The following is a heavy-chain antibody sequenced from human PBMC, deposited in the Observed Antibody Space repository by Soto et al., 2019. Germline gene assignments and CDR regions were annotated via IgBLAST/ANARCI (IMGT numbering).Heavy chain of an antibody. CDR3: AKYSPACVTRYSSSCHFDY. J-gene: IGHJ4*02. D-gene: IGHD6-13*01. Sequence: QVQLVESGGGVVQPGRSLRLSCAASGFTFSSYGMHWVRQAPGKGLEWVAVISYDGSNKYYADSVKGRFTISRDNSKNTLYLQMNSLRAEDTAVYYCAKYSPACVTRYSSSCHFDYWGQGTLVTVSS. CDR2: ISYDGSNK. CDR1: GFTFSSYG. V-gene: IGHV3-30*18.